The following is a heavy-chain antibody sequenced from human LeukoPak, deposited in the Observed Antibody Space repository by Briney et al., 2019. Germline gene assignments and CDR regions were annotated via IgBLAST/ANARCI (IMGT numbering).Heavy chain of an antibody. J-gene: IGHJ4*02. D-gene: IGHD3-22*01. Sequence: SQTLSLTCTVSGVSISSGGYYWSWIRQPPGKGLEWIGYIYHSGSTYYNPSLKSRVTISVDRSKNQFSLKLSSVTAADTAVYYCARVRDSSGYYGYFDYWGQGTLVTVSS. V-gene: IGHV4-30-2*01. CDR1: GVSISSGGYY. CDR3: ARVRDSSGYYGYFDY. CDR2: IYHSGST.